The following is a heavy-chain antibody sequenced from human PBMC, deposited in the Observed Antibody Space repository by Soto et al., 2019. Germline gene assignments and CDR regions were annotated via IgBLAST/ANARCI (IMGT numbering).Heavy chain of an antibody. CDR2: INAGNGNT. CDR3: ARAITMVRGVVTIYYYGMDV. D-gene: IGHD3-10*01. J-gene: IGHJ6*02. Sequence: ASVKVSCKASGYTFTSYAMHWVRQAPGQRLEWMGWINAGNGNTKYSQKFQGRVTITRDTSASTAYMELSSLGSEDTAVYYCARAITMVRGVVTIYYYGMDVWGQGTTVTVSS. V-gene: IGHV1-3*01. CDR1: GYTFTSYA.